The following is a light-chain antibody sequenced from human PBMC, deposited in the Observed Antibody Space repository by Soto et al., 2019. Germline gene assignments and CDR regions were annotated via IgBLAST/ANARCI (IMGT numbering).Light chain of an antibody. CDR3: SSYTSTTRL. J-gene: IGLJ2*01. V-gene: IGLV2-14*01. Sequence: HSVLTQPASVSGSPGQSITISCSGFDSDVGDYNYVSWYQQHAGKVPKLIIYEVTNRPLGVSNRFSGSKSGYTASLTISGLQTDDEADYYCSSYTSTTRLFGGGTKVTVL. CDR1: DSDVGDYNY. CDR2: EVT.